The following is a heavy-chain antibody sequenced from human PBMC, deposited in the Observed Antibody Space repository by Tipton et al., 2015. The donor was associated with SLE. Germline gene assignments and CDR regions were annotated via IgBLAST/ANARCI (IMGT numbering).Heavy chain of an antibody. CDR2: IYCSGST. V-gene: IGHV4-59*01. Sequence: TLSLTCTVSGGSISSYYWSWIRQPPGKGLEWIGYIYCSGSTNYNPSLKSRVTISVDTSKNQFSLELSSVTAADTAVYYCAREGGNSSGWLVYWGQGTLVTVSS. J-gene: IGHJ4*02. CDR3: AREGGNSSGWLVY. CDR1: GGSISSYY. D-gene: IGHD6-19*01.